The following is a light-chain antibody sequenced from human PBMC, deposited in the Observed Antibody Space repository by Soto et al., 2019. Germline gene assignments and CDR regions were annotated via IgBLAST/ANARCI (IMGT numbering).Light chain of an antibody. CDR3: QQYNNWWT. V-gene: IGKV3-15*01. J-gene: IGKJ1*01. Sequence: EIVFTQSPATLSLSPGERATLSCRASQSVSSSLAWYQQQPGQAPRLVIYGASTRATGIPARFSGSGSGTEFTLTISSLEFGDSAVYYCQQYNNWWTFGQGTKVNIK. CDR2: GAS. CDR1: QSVSSS.